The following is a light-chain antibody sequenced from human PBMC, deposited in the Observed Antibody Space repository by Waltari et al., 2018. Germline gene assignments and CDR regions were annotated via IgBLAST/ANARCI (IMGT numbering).Light chain of an antibody. CDR2: YDN. J-gene: IGLJ2*01. V-gene: IGLV3-21*04. CDR1: NIGGYS. CDR3: QVSDSTTDLVI. Sequence: SYVLTQPPSVSVAPGETSRITCGGDNIGGYSVHWYQQKPGQAPVLVLYYDNDRPSGIPERCSCSNFGNTATRTISMVEAGDEADYYCQVSDSTTDLVIFGGGTKLTVL.